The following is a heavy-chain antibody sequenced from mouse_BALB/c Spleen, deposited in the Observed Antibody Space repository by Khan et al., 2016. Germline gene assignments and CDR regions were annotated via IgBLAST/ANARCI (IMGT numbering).Heavy chain of an antibody. CDR1: GFSLTSYG. J-gene: IGHJ3*01. V-gene: IGHV2-2*02. Sequence: QVQLQQSGPGLVQPSQSLSITCTVSGFSLTSYGVHWVRQSPGKGLEWLGVIWSGGSTDYNAAFISRLSISKDNSNSQVFFKLHSLQANDTAIYYCARQGLGRGFAYWGQGTPVTVSA. CDR3: ARQGLGRGFAY. D-gene: IGHD4-1*01. CDR2: IWSGGST.